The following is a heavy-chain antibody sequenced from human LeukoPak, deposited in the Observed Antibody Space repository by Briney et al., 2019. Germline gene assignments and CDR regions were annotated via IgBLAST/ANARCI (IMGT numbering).Heavy chain of an antibody. J-gene: IGHJ6*02. D-gene: IGHD2-2*01. CDR2: IYYSGST. V-gene: IGHV4-59*01. CDR1: GGSISSYY. CDR3: AREPAGDYGTDV. Sequence: SETLSLTCTVSGGSISSYYWSWIRQPPGKGLEWIGYIYYSGSTNYNPSLKGRVTISVDTSKNQFSLKLSSVTAADTAVYYCAREPAGDYGTDVWGQGTTVTVSS.